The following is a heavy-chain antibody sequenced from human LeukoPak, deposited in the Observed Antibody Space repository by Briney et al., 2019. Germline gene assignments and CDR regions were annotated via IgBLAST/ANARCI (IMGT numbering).Heavy chain of an antibody. CDR1: GGSIRSYY. V-gene: IGHV4-59*01. J-gene: IGHJ4*02. CDR3: ARGAIQLSSGSYYNVPFDY. Sequence: PSETLSLICSVSGGSIRSYYWSWIRQPPGKGLEGIGYIYYSGSTNYNPSLKSRVTISVDTSKNQFSLKLSSVTAAETAVYYCARGAIQLSSGSYYNVPFDYWGQGTLVTVSS. CDR2: IYYSGST. D-gene: IGHD3-10*01.